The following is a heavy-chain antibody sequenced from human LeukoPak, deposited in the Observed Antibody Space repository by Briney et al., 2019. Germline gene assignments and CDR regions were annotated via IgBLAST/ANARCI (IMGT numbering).Heavy chain of an antibody. CDR3: ARDSQHLNFDY. CDR2: IKEDGSEK. V-gene: IGHV3-7*04. Sequence: GGSLRLSCAASGFTFSNYWMNWVRQAPGKGPDWVANIKEDGSEKYYVDSVKGRFTISRDNAKNSLYLQMNSLRAEDTAVYYCARDSQHLNFDYWGQGTLVTVSS. J-gene: IGHJ4*02. D-gene: IGHD3-3*02. CDR1: GFTFSNYW.